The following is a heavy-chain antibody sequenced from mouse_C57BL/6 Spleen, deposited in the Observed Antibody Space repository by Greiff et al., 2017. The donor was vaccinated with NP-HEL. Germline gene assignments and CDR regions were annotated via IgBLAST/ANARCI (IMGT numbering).Heavy chain of an antibody. V-gene: IGHV1-69*01. CDR2: IDPSDSYT. CDR1: GYTFTSYW. D-gene: IGHD1-1*01. Sequence: QVQLQQPGAELVMPGASVKLSCKASGYTFTSYWMHWVKQRPGQGLEWIGEIDPSDSYTNYNQKFKGKSTLTVDKSSSTAYMQLSSLTSEDSAVYYCARSPPAEGRSYVPWYFDVWGTGTTVTVSS. CDR3: ARSPPAEGRSYVPWYFDV. J-gene: IGHJ1*03.